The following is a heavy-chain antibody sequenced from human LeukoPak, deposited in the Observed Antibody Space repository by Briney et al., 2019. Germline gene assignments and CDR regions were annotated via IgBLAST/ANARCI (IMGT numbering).Heavy chain of an antibody. V-gene: IGHV3-30*03. D-gene: IGHD3-10*01. Sequence: GGSLRLSCAASGFTFSNYGMHWVRQAPGKGLEWVALISYHGTDKYYADSVKGRFTISRDNSKNTLYLQMNSLRIEDTALYYCVSPKKWFGELFSYYFDFWGQGALVTVSS. CDR2: ISYHGTDK. J-gene: IGHJ4*02. CDR3: VSPKKWFGELFSYYFDF. CDR1: GFTFSNYG.